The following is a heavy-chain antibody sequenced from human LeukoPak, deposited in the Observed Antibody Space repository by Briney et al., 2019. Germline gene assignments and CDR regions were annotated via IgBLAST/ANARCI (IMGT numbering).Heavy chain of an antibody. D-gene: IGHD3-10*01. Sequence: ASVKVSCKASGYTFTGYYMHWVRQAPGQGLEWMGWINPNSGGTNYAQKFQGRVTMTRDTSISTAYMELRSLRSDDTAVYYCARDSDYYGSGNTDPRARFDYWGQGTLVTVSS. V-gene: IGHV1-2*02. CDR3: ARDSDYYGSGNTDPRARFDY. J-gene: IGHJ4*02. CDR2: INPNSGGT. CDR1: GYTFTGYY.